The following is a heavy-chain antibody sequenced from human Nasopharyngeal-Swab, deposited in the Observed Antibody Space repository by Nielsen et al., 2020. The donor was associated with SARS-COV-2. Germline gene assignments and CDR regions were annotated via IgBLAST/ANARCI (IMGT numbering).Heavy chain of an antibody. V-gene: IGHV3-23*01. Sequence: GESLKISCEASGFTFESYGMTWVRQAPGKGLEWVSTISGSGGNTHYADSVRGRFTISRDNSQRTVFLQMTSLRAEDTALYYCAKDPSAAMDVWGKGTTVIVSS. CDR2: ISGSGGNT. J-gene: IGHJ6*03. CDR1: GFTFESYG. CDR3: AKDPSAAMDV. D-gene: IGHD6-13*01.